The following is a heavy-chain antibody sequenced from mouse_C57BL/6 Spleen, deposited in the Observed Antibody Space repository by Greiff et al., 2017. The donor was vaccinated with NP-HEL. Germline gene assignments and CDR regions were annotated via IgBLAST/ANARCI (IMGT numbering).Heavy chain of an antibody. V-gene: IGHV1-53*01. Sequence: QVQLQQPGTELVKPGASVKLSCKASGYTFTSYWMHWVKQRPGQGLEWIGNINPSNGGTNYNEKFKSKATLTVDKSSSTAYMQLSSLTSEDSAVYYGARGDYGRGGFAYWGQGTLVTVSA. J-gene: IGHJ3*01. D-gene: IGHD1-1*01. CDR2: INPSNGGT. CDR1: GYTFTSYW. CDR3: ARGDYGRGGFAY.